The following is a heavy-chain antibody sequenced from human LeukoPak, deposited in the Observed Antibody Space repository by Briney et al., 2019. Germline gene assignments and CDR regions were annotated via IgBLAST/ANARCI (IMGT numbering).Heavy chain of an antibody. CDR1: GFTFSNVW. Sequence: GTLRLSCAGSGFTFSNVWMSRLRQAPGKGLEGCGRIKRKTDGCIIDYAGPVKGRFAISRDDSKNKLYLQMNSLKTEDTAAYYCTREPWGGVGCPPGNHDWFDPWGQGNLVSVSS. CDR2: IKRKTDGCII. V-gene: IGHV3-15*01. CDR3: TREPWGGVGCPPGNHDWFDP. D-gene: IGHD3-16*01. J-gene: IGHJ5*02.